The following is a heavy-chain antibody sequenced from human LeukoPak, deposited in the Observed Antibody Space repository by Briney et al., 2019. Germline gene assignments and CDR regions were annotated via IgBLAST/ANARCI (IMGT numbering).Heavy chain of an antibody. CDR1: GFTFSTYG. D-gene: IGHD4-17*01. CDR2: IYSGGGT. J-gene: IGHJ4*02. V-gene: IGHV3-66*01. Sequence: PGGSLRLSCAASGFTFSTYGMHWVRQAPGKGLEWVSLIYSGGGTSYADSVKGRFTISRDNSKNTLYLQRNSLRAEDTAVYYCATYPTTVNYWGQGTLVTVSS. CDR3: ATYPTTVNY.